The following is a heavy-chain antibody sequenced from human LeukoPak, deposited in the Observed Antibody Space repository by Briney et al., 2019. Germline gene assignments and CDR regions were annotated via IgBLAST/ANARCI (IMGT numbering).Heavy chain of an antibody. J-gene: IGHJ1*01. CDR2: ISYDGSNK. Sequence: GGSLRLSCAASGFTFSSYAMHWVRQAPGKGLEWVAVISYDGSNKYYADSVKGRFTISRDNAKNSLYLQMNSLRAEDTAVYYCARDGHYDILTGYFQDWGQGTLVTVSS. D-gene: IGHD3-9*01. V-gene: IGHV3-30-3*01. CDR1: GFTFSSYA. CDR3: ARDGHYDILTGYFQD.